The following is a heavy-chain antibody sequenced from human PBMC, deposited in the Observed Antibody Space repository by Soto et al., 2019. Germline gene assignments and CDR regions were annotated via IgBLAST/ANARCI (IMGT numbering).Heavy chain of an antibody. CDR2: INAGNGNT. J-gene: IGHJ5*02. V-gene: IGHV1-3*01. Sequence: QVQLVQSGAEVKKPGASVKVSCKASGYTFTSYAMHWVRQAPGQRLEWMGWINAGNGNTKYSQKFQGRVTITRDTSASTAYVELSSLRSEDTAVYYCARSSCSGGSCYSHNWFDPWGQGTLVTVSS. CDR3: ARSSCSGGSCYSHNWFDP. CDR1: GYTFTSYA. D-gene: IGHD2-15*01.